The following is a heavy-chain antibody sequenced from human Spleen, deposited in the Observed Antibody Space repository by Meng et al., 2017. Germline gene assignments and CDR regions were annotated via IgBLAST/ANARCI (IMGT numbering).Heavy chain of an antibody. CDR2: ISGSGGST. Sequence: GGSLRLSCAASGFTFDDYAMHWVRQAPGKGLEWVSAISGSGGSTYYADSVKGRFTISRDNSKNTLYLQMNSLRAEDTAVYYCARDLMVTGDLDYWGQGTLVTVSS. J-gene: IGHJ4*02. V-gene: IGHV3-23*01. D-gene: IGHD5-18*01. CDR3: ARDLMVTGDLDY. CDR1: GFTFDDYA.